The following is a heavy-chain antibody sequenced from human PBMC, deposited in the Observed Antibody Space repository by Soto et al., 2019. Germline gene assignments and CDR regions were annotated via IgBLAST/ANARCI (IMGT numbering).Heavy chain of an antibody. D-gene: IGHD3-9*01. CDR3: TRDGRYALGQDFDY. J-gene: IGHJ4*02. Sequence: QVQLVQSGAEVKKPGASVKVSCKASGYTFTGNFIHWVRQAPGQGLEWMGWINPNRGATYYAQKFQGRVTMTSDTSITTAYMELSGLTSDDTAVYFCTRDGRYALGQDFDYWGQGTLVTVSS. V-gene: IGHV1-2*02. CDR1: GYTFTGNF. CDR2: INPNRGAT.